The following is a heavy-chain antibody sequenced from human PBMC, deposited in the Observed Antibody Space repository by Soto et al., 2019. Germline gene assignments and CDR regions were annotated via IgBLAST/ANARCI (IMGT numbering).Heavy chain of an antibody. Sequence: GGSLRLSCAASGFTFSSYGMHWVRQAPGKGLEWVAVISYDGSNKYYADSVKGRFTISRDNSKNTLYLQMNSLRAEDTAVYYCARDPYHVLMVNAPNLYGMDVWGQGTTVTVSS. V-gene: IGHV3-30*03. CDR1: GFTFSSYG. CDR2: ISYDGSNK. J-gene: IGHJ6*02. D-gene: IGHD2-8*01. CDR3: ARDPYHVLMVNAPNLYGMDV.